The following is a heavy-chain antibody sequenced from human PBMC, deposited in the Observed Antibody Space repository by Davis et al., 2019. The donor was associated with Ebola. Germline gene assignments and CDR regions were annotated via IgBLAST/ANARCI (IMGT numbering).Heavy chain of an antibody. CDR3: ARGPQLERRGTYYYYGMDA. J-gene: IGHJ6*01. D-gene: IGHD1-1*01. V-gene: IGHV3-7*01. Sequence: GESLKISCAASGFTFRSSCMSWVRQAPGKGLELVSNIKDDGSEKYHADSVKGRFTVSRDNAKNSLYLQMRSLRAEDTAEYYCARGPQLERRGTYYYYGMDAWGQGTTVTVSS. CDR1: GFTFRSSC. CDR2: IKDDGSEK.